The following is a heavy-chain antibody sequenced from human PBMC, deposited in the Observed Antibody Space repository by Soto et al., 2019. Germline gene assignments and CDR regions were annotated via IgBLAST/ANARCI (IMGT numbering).Heavy chain of an antibody. CDR3: AREVVTETTWGSFDS. CDR2: ISPFFGTT. Sequence: QVHLVQSGADGRTSGSSVRVSCTASGGGTLSNDAISWVRQAPGQGLEWLGRISPFFGTTDYSQSFQGRLTMTADASTGTVYMDQRSLKSDDTAVYYCAREVVTETTWGSFDSWGQGTLVTVSS. V-gene: IGHV1-69*01. CDR1: GGGTLSNDA. D-gene: IGHD2-21*02. J-gene: IGHJ4*02.